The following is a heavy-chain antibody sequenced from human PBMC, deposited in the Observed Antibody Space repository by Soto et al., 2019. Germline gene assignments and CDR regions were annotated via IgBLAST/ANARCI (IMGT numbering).Heavy chain of an antibody. V-gene: IGHV4-31*02. CDR2: IYYSGST. CDR1: GGSISSGGYY. CDR3: ARASYDFWSGYYGYYGMDV. J-gene: IGHJ6*02. D-gene: IGHD3-3*01. Sequence: PSETLSLTCTVSGGSISSGGYYWSWIRQHPGKGLEWIGYIYYSGSTYYNPSLKSRVTISVDTSKNQFSLKLSSVTAADTAVYYCARASYDFWSGYYGYYGMDVWGQGTTVTVS.